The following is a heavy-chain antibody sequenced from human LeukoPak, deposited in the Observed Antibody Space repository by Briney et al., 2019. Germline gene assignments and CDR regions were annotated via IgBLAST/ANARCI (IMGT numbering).Heavy chain of an antibody. V-gene: IGHV3-43*02. CDR3: AKDSGPMTTVKTTFDS. D-gene: IGHD4-17*01. Sequence: GGSLRLSCAASGFTFDDYAMHWVRQAPGKGLEWVSLISGDGGTTYYADSVKGRFTISRDNSKNSLYLQMNSLRTEDTALFYCAKDSGPMTTVKTTFDSWGQGTLVTVSS. CDR2: ISGDGGTT. J-gene: IGHJ4*02. CDR1: GFTFDDYA.